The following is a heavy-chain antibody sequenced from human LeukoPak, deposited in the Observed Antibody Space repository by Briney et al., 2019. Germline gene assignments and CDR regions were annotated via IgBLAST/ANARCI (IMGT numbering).Heavy chain of an antibody. CDR1: GFTFSSYW. CDR2: IKQDGSEK. J-gene: IGHJ4*02. Sequence: PGGSLRLSCAASGFTFSSYWMSWVRQAPGKGLEWVANIKQDGSEKHYVDSVKGRFTISRDNAKNSLYLQMNSLRAEDTAVYYCARDCSGGSCYRGGYWGQGTLVTVSS. D-gene: IGHD2-15*01. V-gene: IGHV3-7*01. CDR3: ARDCSGGSCYRGGY.